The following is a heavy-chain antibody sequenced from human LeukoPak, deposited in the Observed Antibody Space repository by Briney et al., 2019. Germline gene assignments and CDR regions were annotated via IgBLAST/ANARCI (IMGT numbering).Heavy chain of an antibody. CDR1: GYTFTGYY. J-gene: IGHJ4*02. D-gene: IGHD3-10*01. CDR3: ATVSRRGVWFGELLAWVFDY. Sequence: ASVKVSCKASGYTFTGYYMHWVRQAPGKGLEWMGGFDPEDGETIYAQKFQGRVTMTEDTSTDTAYMELSSLRSEDTAVYYCATVSRRGVWFGELLAWVFDYWGQGTLVTVSS. V-gene: IGHV1-24*01. CDR2: FDPEDGET.